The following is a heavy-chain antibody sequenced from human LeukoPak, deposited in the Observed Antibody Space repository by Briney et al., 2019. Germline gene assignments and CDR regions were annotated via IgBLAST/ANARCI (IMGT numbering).Heavy chain of an antibody. J-gene: IGHJ3*02. CDR3: ARAEYCSGGSCYSPLNAFDI. D-gene: IGHD2-15*01. Sequence: ASVKVSCQASGYTFTSYGISWVRQAPGQGLEWMGWISAYNGNTNYAQKLQGRVTMTTDTSTSTAYMELRSLRSDDTAVYYCARAEYCSGGSCYSPLNAFDIWGQGTMVTVSS. V-gene: IGHV1-18*01. CDR1: GYTFTSYG. CDR2: ISAYNGNT.